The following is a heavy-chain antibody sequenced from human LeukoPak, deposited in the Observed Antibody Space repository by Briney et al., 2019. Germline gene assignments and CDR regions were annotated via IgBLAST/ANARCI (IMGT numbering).Heavy chain of an antibody. CDR1: GFTFGDYA. Sequence: GGSLRLSCTASGFTFGDYAMSWVRQAPGKGLEWVGFIRSKAYGGTTEYAASVKGRFTISRDDSKSIAYLQMNSLKTEDTAVYYCTREVKTLSRNWNYPYYYYYMDVWGKGTTVTVSS. D-gene: IGHD1-7*01. V-gene: IGHV3-49*04. J-gene: IGHJ6*03. CDR2: IRSKAYGGTT. CDR3: TREVKTLSRNWNYPYYYYYMDV.